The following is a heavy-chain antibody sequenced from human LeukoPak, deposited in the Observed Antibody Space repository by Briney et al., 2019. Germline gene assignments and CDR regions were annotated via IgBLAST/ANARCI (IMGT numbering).Heavy chain of an antibody. CDR3: ARGPTLVRGVIMPDSVGGMDV. V-gene: IGHV1-8*01. CDR2: MNPNSGNT. D-gene: IGHD3-10*01. J-gene: IGHJ6*02. Sequence: ASVKVSCKASGYTFSSSDINWVRQAPGQGLEWMGWMNPNSGNTRYAQKVQGRITMTRDTSISTAYMELSSLRSEDTAVYYCARGPTLVRGVIMPDSVGGMDVWGQGTTVTVSS. CDR1: GYTFSSSD.